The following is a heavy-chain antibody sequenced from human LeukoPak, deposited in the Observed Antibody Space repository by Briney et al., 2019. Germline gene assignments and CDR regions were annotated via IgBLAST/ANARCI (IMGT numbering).Heavy chain of an antibody. J-gene: IGHJ4*02. CDR2: ISDDGSNK. Sequence: GGSLRLSCAASGFTFSSYAMHWVRQAPGKGLEWVAVISDDGSNKYYADSVKGRFTISRDNSKNTLYLQMNSLRAEDTAVYYCARDTRTFDYWGQGTLVTVSS. CDR1: GFTFSSYA. D-gene: IGHD1-26*01. CDR3: ARDTRTFDY. V-gene: IGHV3-30-3*01.